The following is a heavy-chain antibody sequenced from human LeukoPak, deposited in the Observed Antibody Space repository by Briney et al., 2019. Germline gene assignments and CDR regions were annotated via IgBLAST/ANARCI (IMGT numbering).Heavy chain of an antibody. Sequence: GGSLRLSCAASGFTFCSYNMNWVRQAPGKGLEWVSSITSSSSYIYYADSVKGRFTISRDNAKNSLYLQMESLRVEDTAEYYCARDPYSGNYGAYYYYYMDVWGKGTTVTVSS. D-gene: IGHD1-26*01. CDR3: ARDPYSGNYGAYYYYYMDV. V-gene: IGHV3-21*06. J-gene: IGHJ6*03. CDR1: GFTFCSYN. CDR2: ITSSSSYI.